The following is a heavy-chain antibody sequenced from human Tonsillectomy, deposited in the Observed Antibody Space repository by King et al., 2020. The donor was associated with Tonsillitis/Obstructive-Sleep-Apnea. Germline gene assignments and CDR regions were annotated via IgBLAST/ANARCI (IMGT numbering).Heavy chain of an antibody. CDR3: ATSVAGTRLDY. CDR1: GFTFRSYA. CDR2: ISYDGNTK. J-gene: IGHJ4*02. D-gene: IGHD6-19*01. Sequence: HVQLVESGGGVVQPGRSLRLSCAASGFTFRSYAMHWVRQAPGKGLEWVAVISYDGNTKYYADSVKGRFTISRDNSKNTLYLQMNSVRGEDTAVYSCATSVAGTRLDYWGQGTLVTVSS. V-gene: IGHV3-30*04.